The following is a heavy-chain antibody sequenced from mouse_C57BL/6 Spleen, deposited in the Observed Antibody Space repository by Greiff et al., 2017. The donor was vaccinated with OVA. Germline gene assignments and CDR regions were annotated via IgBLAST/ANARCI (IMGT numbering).Heavy chain of an antibody. J-gene: IGHJ4*01. CDR2: ISYDGSN. CDR1: GYSITSGYY. D-gene: IGHD1-1*01. Sequence: EVKLVESGPGLVKPSQSLSLTCSVTGYSITSGYYWNWIRQFPGNKLEWMGYISYDGSNNYNPSLKNRISITRDTSKNQFFLKLNSVTTEDTATYYCARVGYGSLYAMDYWGQGTSVTVSS. CDR3: ARVGYGSLYAMDY. V-gene: IGHV3-6*01.